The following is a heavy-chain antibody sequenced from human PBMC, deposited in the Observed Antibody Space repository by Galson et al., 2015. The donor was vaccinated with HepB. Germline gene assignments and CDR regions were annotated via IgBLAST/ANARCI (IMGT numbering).Heavy chain of an antibody. J-gene: IGHJ5*02. CDR3: ARGNCGGDCYEGNWFDP. Sequence: SVKVSCKASGYTFTRHYMHWVRQAPGQGLEWMGTINPSGGSTSYAQKFQGRVTMTRDTSTSTVYMELSSLRSEDTAVYYCARGNCGGDCYEGNWFDPWGQGTLVTVSS. V-gene: IGHV1-46*01. CDR1: GYTFTRHY. D-gene: IGHD2-21*02. CDR2: INPSGGST.